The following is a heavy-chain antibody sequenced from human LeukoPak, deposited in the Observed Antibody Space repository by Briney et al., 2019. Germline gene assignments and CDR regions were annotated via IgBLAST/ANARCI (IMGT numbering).Heavy chain of an antibody. CDR3: ARRPDCSSTSCYKYFQH. Sequence: GGSLRLSCAASGFTFSSYWMSWVRQAPGKGLGWVANIKQDGSEKYYVDSVKGRFTISRDNAKNSLYLQMNSLRAEDTAVYYCARRPDCSSTSCYKYFQHWGQGTLVTVSS. V-gene: IGHV3-7*01. CDR1: GFTFSSYW. CDR2: IKQDGSEK. D-gene: IGHD2-2*02. J-gene: IGHJ1*01.